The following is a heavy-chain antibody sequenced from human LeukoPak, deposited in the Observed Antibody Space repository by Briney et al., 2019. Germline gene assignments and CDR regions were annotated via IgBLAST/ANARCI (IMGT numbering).Heavy chain of an antibody. CDR2: IYYSGST. D-gene: IGHD3-22*01. J-gene: IGHJ6*02. CDR3: ASTPETYYYDSSGSSGYYYYGMDV. V-gene: IGHV4-59*12. Sequence: TSETLSLTCTVSGGSISSYYWSWIRQPPGTGLEWIGYIYYSGSTNYNPSLKSRVTISVDTSKNQFSLKLSSVTAADTAVYYCASTPETYYYDSSGSSGYYYYGMDVWGQGTTVTVSS. CDR1: GGSISSYY.